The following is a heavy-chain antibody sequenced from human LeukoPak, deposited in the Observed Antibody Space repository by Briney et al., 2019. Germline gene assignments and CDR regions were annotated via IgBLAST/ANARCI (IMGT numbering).Heavy chain of an antibody. CDR1: GFSISTFW. CDR2: KNHNGNVN. Sequence: QAGGSLRLSCAGSGFSISTFWMSWVRQAPGKGLEWVASKNHNGNVNYYVDSVKGRFTISRDNAKNSLYLQMSNLRAEDTAVYFCARGGGLDVWGQGATVTVSS. V-gene: IGHV3-7*03. D-gene: IGHD3-16*01. J-gene: IGHJ6*02. CDR3: ARGGGLDV.